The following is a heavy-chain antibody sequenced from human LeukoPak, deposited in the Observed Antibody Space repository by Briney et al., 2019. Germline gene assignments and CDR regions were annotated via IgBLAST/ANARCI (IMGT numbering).Heavy chain of an antibody. CDR1: GYTFTSYG. V-gene: IGHV1-18*01. J-gene: IGHJ4*02. D-gene: IGHD4-17*01. Sequence: GASVRVSCKASGYTFTSYGISWVRQAPGQGLEWMGWISAYNGNTNYAQKLQGRVTMTTDTSTSTAYMELRSLRSDDTAVYYCARGMGDYGEVGGFDYWGQGTLVTVSS. CDR2: ISAYNGNT. CDR3: ARGMGDYGEVGGFDY.